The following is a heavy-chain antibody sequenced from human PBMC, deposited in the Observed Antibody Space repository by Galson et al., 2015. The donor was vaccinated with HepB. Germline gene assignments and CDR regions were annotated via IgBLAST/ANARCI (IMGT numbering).Heavy chain of an antibody. Sequence: SLRLSCAASGFTFTNYAMHWVRQAPGKGLDWVAAISYDGGNKYYADSVKGRFTMSRDNSQNTLFLQMDSLRAEDTAVYFCARDRTWRGGYGSGGLNGMDVWGQGTRVTVSS. CDR3: ARDRTWRGGYGSGGLNGMDV. D-gene: IGHD3-10*01. CDR2: ISYDGGNK. CDR1: GFTFTNYA. V-gene: IGHV3-30-3*01. J-gene: IGHJ6*02.